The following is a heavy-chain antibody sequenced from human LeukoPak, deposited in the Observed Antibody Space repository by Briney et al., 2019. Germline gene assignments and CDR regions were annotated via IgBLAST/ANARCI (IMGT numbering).Heavy chain of an antibody. D-gene: IGHD3-3*01. CDR2: INHSGST. CDR3: ARGSGLTIFGVVIIKGIGWFDP. V-gene: IGHV4-34*01. J-gene: IGHJ5*02. Sequence: PSETLSLTCAVYGGSFSGYYWSWIRQPPGKGLEWIGEINHSGSTNYNPSLKSRVTISVDTSKNQISLKLSSVTAADTAVYYCARGSGLTIFGVVIIKGIGWFDPWGQGTLVTVSS. CDR1: GGSFSGYY.